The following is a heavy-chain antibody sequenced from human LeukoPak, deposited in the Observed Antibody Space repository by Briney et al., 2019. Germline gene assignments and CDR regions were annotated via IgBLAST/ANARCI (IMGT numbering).Heavy chain of an antibody. CDR2: LYGNGNT. CDR1: GSSISSHY. J-gene: IGHJ5*01. CDR3: VRVMTWCTDTDCYGDWFDS. D-gene: IGHD2-21*02. Sequence: SETLSLTCAVSGSSISSHYWSWVRQPAGKRLEWIGRLYGNGNTKYNPSLRSRVIMSVDTSKNQFSLTLTSVTAADTAVYYCVRVMTWCTDTDCYGDWFDSWGQGALVTVSS. V-gene: IGHV4-4*07.